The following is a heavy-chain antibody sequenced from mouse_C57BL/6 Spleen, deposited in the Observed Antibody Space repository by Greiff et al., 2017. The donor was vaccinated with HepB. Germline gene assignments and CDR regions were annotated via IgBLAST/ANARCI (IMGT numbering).Heavy chain of an antibody. D-gene: IGHD1-1*01. Sequence: VQLQQSGAELARPGASVKMSCKASGYTFTSYTMHWVKQRPGQGLEWIGYINPSSGYTKYNQKFKDKATLTADKSSSTAYMQLSSLTSEDSAVYYCAPYGSSYDAMDYWGQGTSVTVSS. CDR1: GYTFTSYT. CDR2: INPSSGYT. J-gene: IGHJ4*01. V-gene: IGHV1-4*01. CDR3: APYGSSYDAMDY.